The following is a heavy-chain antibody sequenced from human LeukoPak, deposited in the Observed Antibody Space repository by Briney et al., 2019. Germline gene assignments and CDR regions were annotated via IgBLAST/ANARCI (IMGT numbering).Heavy chain of an antibody. J-gene: IGHJ6*03. V-gene: IGHV3-33*01. Sequence: GRSLRLSCAASGFTSSSYGMHWVRQAPGKGLEWVAVIWYDGSNKYYGDSVKGRFTISRDNSKNTLYLQMNSLRAEDTAVYYCARETWAGTYYYYMDVWGKGTTVTVSS. CDR2: IWYDGSNK. CDR1: GFTSSSYG. CDR3: ARETWAGTYYYYMDV. D-gene: IGHD3-10*01.